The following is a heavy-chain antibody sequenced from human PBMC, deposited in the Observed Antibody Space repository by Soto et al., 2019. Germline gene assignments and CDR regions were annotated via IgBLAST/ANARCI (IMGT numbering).Heavy chain of an antibody. CDR1: GGTFSSYA. Sequence: QVQLVQSGAEVKKPGSSVKVSCKASGGTFSSYAISWVRQAPGQGLEWMGGIIPIFGTANYAQKFQGRVTITADESTRTAYMELSSLRSEDTAVYYCARSPPYGDYVFGNFDYWGQGTLVTVSS. CDR3: ARSPPYGDYVFGNFDY. CDR2: IIPIFGTA. V-gene: IGHV1-69*01. D-gene: IGHD4-17*01. J-gene: IGHJ4*02.